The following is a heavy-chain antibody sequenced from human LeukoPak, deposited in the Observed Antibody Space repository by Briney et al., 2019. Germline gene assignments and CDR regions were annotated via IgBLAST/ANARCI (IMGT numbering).Heavy chain of an antibody. J-gene: IGHJ4*02. V-gene: IGHV1-69*05. CDR3: ARDPTAYCGGDCYWGPFDY. Sequence: ASVKVSCKASGGTFSSYAISWVRQAPGQGLEWIGGIIPIFGTANYAQKFQGRVTITTDESTSTAYMELSSLRSEDTAAYYCARDPTAYCGGDCYWGPFDYWGQGTLVAVSS. CDR2: IIPIFGTA. CDR1: GGTFSSYA. D-gene: IGHD2-21*02.